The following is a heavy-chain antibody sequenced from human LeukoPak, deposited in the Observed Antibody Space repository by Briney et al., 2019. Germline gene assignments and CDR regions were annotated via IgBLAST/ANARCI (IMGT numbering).Heavy chain of an antibody. CDR3: ARDLKYGDSYYYYMDV. J-gene: IGHJ6*03. V-gene: IGHV3-30*02. CDR2: IRHDGSNR. Sequence: PGGSLRLSCAASGFTFSSYGMHWVRQAPGKGLEWVAFIRHDGSNRYYADSVKGRFTISRDNSKNTLYLQMNSLRAGDTAVYYCARDLKYGDSYYYYMDVWGKGTTVTVSS. D-gene: IGHD4-17*01. CDR1: GFTFSSYG.